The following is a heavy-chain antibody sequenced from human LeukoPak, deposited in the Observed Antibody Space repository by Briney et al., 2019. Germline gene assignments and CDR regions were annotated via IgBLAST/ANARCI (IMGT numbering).Heavy chain of an antibody. D-gene: IGHD6-13*01. V-gene: IGHV4-59*01. J-gene: IGHJ1*01. CDR3: ARSITSSWCGDFQH. CDR2: IYYSGSP. Sequence: SGTLSLTCTVSGGSMSGYFWSRIRQPPGKGLEWIGYIYYSGSPNYNPSLESRVTISVDTSKNQFSLKLSSVTAADTAVYYCARSITSSWCGDFQHWGQGTLVTVSS. CDR1: GGSMSGYF.